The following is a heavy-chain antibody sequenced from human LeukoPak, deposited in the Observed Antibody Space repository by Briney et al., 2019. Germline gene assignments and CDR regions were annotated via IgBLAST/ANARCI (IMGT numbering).Heavy chain of an antibody. D-gene: IGHD1-26*01. J-gene: IGHJ3*02. CDR2: INPSGGST. Sequence: SVNVSCQTSGYSFTRYYIHWLRQAPGQGREWMGIINPSGGSTNYIQMFQGRITMASDTYTSTVYMELSSLRAENTAMYYCARSSAYYNEADIWGQGTMVTVSS. CDR3: ARSSAYYNEADI. CDR1: GYSFTRYY. V-gene: IGHV1-46*01.